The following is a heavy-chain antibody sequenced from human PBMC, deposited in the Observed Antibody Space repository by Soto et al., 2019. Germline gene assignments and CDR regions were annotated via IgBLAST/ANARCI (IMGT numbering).Heavy chain of an antibody. D-gene: IGHD6-13*01. CDR2: IIPIFGTA. J-gene: IGHJ6*02. CDR3: AGGGGIAAENPVLYYGMDV. CDR1: GGTFSSYA. Sequence: SVKVSCKASGGTFSSYAISWVRQAPGQGLEWMGGIIPIFGTANYAQKFQGRVTITADESTSTAYMELSSLRSEDTAVYYCAGGGGIAAENPVLYYGMDVWGQGTTVTSP. V-gene: IGHV1-69*13.